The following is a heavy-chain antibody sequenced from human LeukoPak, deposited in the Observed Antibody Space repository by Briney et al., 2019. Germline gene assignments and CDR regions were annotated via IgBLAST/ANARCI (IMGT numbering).Heavy chain of an antibody. Sequence: AGGSLRLSCAASGFTFDDYGMSWVRQAPGKGLEWVSGINWNGGSTGYADSVKGRFTISRDNAKTSLYLQMNSLRAEDTALYYCARGNYYDSSGYLYYWGQGTLVTVSS. CDR1: GFTFDDYG. D-gene: IGHD3-22*01. V-gene: IGHV3-20*04. J-gene: IGHJ4*02. CDR3: ARGNYYDSSGYLYY. CDR2: INWNGGST.